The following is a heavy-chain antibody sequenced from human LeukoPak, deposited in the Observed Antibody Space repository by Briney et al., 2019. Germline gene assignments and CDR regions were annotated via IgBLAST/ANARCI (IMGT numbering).Heavy chain of an antibody. Sequence: PGGSLRLSCAASGFKFSSFSMGWVRQAPGKGLEWLSYITNTSSATYYADSLEGRFTISRDNAKNSLYLQINSLRADDTAVYYCARAIASYGDSAYWGQGTLVSVSS. CDR3: ARAIASYGDSAY. CDR1: GFKFSSFS. V-gene: IGHV3-48*04. D-gene: IGHD5-18*01. CDR2: ITNTSSAT. J-gene: IGHJ4*02.